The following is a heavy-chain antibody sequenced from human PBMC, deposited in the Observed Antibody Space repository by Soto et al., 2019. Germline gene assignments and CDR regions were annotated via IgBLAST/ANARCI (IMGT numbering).Heavy chain of an antibody. D-gene: IGHD6-6*01. Sequence: GSLRLSCAASGFTFSSYGMHWVRQAPGKGLERVAVIWYVGSNKYYADSVKGRFTISRDNSKNTLYLQMNSLRAEDTAVYYCARDRPLYSSSSPWFDPWGQGTLVTVSS. CDR2: IWYVGSNK. J-gene: IGHJ5*02. V-gene: IGHV3-33*01. CDR1: GFTFSSYG. CDR3: ARDRPLYSSSSPWFDP.